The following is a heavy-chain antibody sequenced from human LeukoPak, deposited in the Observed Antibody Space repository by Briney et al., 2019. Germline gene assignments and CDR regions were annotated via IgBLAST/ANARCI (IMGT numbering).Heavy chain of an antibody. CDR2: ISGSGGST. Sequence: GGSLRLSCAASGFTFSSYAMSWVRQAPGKGLEWVSGISGSGGSTYYADSVKGRFTISRDNSENTLYLQMNSLRGEDTAVYYCAKPQYSSSWTDAFDIWGQGTMVTVSS. J-gene: IGHJ3*02. D-gene: IGHD6-13*01. CDR1: GFTFSSYA. CDR3: AKPQYSSSWTDAFDI. V-gene: IGHV3-23*01.